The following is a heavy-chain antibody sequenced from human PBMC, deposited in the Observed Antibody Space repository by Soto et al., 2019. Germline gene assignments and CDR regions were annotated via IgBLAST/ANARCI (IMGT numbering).Heavy chain of an antibody. V-gene: IGHV6-1*01. Sequence: SQTISLTCAISGDSVSSNSAAWNWIRQSPSRGLEWLGRTYYRSKWYNDYAVSVKSRITINPDTSKNQFSLQLNSVTPEDTAVYYCAREGSTSSHLTYYFDYWGQGTLLTVS. J-gene: IGHJ4*02. CDR1: GDSVSSNSAA. CDR2: TYYRSKWYN. D-gene: IGHD2-2*01. CDR3: AREGSTSSHLTYYFDY.